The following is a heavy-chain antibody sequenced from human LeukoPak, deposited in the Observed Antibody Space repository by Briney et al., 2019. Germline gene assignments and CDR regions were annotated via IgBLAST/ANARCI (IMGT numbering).Heavy chain of an antibody. D-gene: IGHD5/OR15-5a*01. J-gene: IGHJ4*02. CDR1: GYDFTNYW. CDR2: IYPGDSDT. V-gene: IGHV5-51*01. CDR3: ARPSVDAGTYFDY. Sequence: GESLKISCKGSGYDFTNYWFGWVRQMPGKGLEWMGIIYPGDSDTRYSPSFQGQVTISADKSISTAYLQWSSLKASDTAMYYCARPSVDAGTYFDYWGQGTLVTVSS.